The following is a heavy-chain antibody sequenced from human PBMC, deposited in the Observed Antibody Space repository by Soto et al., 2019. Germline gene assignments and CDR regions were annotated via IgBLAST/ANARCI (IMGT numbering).Heavy chain of an antibody. J-gene: IGHJ6*02. D-gene: IGHD1-26*01. V-gene: IGHV3-9*01. CDR2: ISWNSGSI. CDR3: AKALSSSGSYPYYYGMDV. Sequence: EVQLVESGGGLVQPGRSLRLSCAASGFTFDDYAMHWVRQAPGKGLEWVSGISWNSGSIGYADSVKGRFTISRDNAKNSLYLQMNSLRAEDTALYYCAKALSSSGSYPYYYGMDVWGQRTTVTVSS. CDR1: GFTFDDYA.